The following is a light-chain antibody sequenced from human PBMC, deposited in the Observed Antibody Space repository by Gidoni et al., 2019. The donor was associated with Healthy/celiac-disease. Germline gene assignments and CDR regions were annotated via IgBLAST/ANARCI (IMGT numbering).Light chain of an antibody. CDR1: SSDVGGYNY. J-gene: IGLJ1*01. V-gene: IGLV2-14*01. CDR3: RSYTSSSTLDV. CDR2: EFS. Sequence: SALTQPASVSVSPVQSITISCTATSSDVGGYNYVSWYKQHPGNAPKLMIYEFSNRPSGVANRFSGSKSGNTASLTISGLQAEDEADYYCRSYTSSSTLDVFGTGTKVTVL.